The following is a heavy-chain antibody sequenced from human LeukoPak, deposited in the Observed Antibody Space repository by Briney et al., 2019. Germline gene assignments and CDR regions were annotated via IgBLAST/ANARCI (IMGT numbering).Heavy chain of an antibody. CDR2: IIPIFGTA. CDR3: ARDGRRRLDYGDSENWFDP. V-gene: IGHV1-69*06. Sequence: SVKVSCKASGGTFSSYAISWVRQAPGPGLEWMGGIIPIFGTANYAQKFQGRVTITADKSTSTAYMELSSLRSEDTAVYYCARDGRRRLDYGDSENWFDPWGQGTLVTVSS. CDR1: GGTFSSYA. J-gene: IGHJ5*02. D-gene: IGHD4-17*01.